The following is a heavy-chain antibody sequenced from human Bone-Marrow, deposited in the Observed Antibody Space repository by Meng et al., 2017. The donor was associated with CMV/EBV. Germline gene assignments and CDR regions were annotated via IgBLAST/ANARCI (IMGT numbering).Heavy chain of an antibody. V-gene: IGHV4-34*01. CDR3: ARGDEGMIRGVVPV. CDR1: GGSFSGYY. Sequence: SETLSLTCAVYGGSFSGYYWTWIRQPPGKGLEWIGEINHSGSTNYNSSLESRVTISVDTSKNQFFLKVSSVTAADTAVYYCARGDEGMIRGVVPVWGQGTTVNVAS. D-gene: IGHD3-10*01. J-gene: IGHJ6*02. CDR2: INHSGST.